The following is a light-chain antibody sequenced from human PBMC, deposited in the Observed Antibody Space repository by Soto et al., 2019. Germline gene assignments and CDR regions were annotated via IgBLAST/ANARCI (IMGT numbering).Light chain of an antibody. J-gene: IGKJ2*01. V-gene: IGKV1-39*01. CDR2: AAS. Sequence: DIQMTQSPSSLSASIGDRVTITCRASQSIVTYLNWYHHKPGTAPKLLINAASTLQSGVSSRFSGSGSGTDFTLTISSLQPEDSATYYCQQSYNSPHTFGQGTKLEI. CDR3: QQSYNSPHT. CDR1: QSIVTY.